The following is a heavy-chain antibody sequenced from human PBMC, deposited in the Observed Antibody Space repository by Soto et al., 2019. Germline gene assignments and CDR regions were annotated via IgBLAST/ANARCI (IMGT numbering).Heavy chain of an antibody. CDR3: ARDAAVTVTTTIDCFDP. CDR2: IWYDGSNK. Sequence: GGSLRLSCAASGFTFSSYGMHWVRQAPGKGLEWVAVIWYDGSNKYYADSVKGRFTISRDNSKNTLYLQMNSLRAEDTAVYYCARDAAVTVTTTIDCFDPWGQGTLVTVSS. D-gene: IGHD4-17*01. J-gene: IGHJ5*02. V-gene: IGHV3-33*01. CDR1: GFTFSSYG.